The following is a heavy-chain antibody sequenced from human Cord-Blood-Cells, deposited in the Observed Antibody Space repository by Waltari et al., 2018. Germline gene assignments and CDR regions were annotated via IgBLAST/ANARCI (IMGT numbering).Heavy chain of an antibody. Sequence: QVQLQQWGAGLLKPSETLSLTCAVYGGSFSGYYWSWIRQPPGKGLEWIGEINHSGSTNYNPSLKSRVTISVDTSKNQFSLKLSSVTAADTAVYYCARVRGSGSYYYLYYFDYWGQGTLVTVSS. CDR3: ARVRGSGSYYYLYYFDY. CDR2: INHSGST. J-gene: IGHJ4*02. CDR1: GGSFSGYY. V-gene: IGHV4-34*01. D-gene: IGHD1-26*01.